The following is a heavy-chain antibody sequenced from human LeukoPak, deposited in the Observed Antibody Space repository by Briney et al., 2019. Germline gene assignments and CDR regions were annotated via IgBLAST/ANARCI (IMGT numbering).Heavy chain of an antibody. CDR2: INHSGST. CDR3: ARETVISTAYFDY. Sequence: SQTLSLTCAVYGGSFSGYYWSWIRQPPGKGLEWIGEINHSGSTNYNPSLKSRVTISVDTSKNQFSLKLGSVTAADTAVYYCARETVISTAYFDYWGQGTLVTVSS. V-gene: IGHV4-34*01. D-gene: IGHD1-1*01. J-gene: IGHJ4*02. CDR1: GGSFSGYY.